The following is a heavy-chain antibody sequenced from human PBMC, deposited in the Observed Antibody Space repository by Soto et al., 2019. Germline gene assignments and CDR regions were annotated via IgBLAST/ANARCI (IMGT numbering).Heavy chain of an antibody. CDR1: GGSISSGGYY. Sequence: QVQLQESGPGLVKPSQTLSLTCTVSGGSISSGGYYWSWIRQHPGKGLEWIGYIYYSGNPDYTPSLKSRVTIAVDTSKNQFSLKLTSVTAADPAVYYCARSVFPWGQGTLVTVAS. CDR3: ARSVFP. CDR2: IYYSGNP. V-gene: IGHV4-31*03. J-gene: IGHJ5*02.